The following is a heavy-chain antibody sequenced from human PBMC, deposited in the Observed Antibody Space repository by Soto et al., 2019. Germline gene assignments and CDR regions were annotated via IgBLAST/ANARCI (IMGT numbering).Heavy chain of an antibody. CDR1: GFTFSSYA. CDR2: ISTNGDRA. D-gene: IGHD3-16*01. CDR3: VNDCYAGSCYDEFFEH. Sequence: GGSLRLSCSASGFTFSSYAMHWVRQAPGKGLEWVSTISTNGDRAYYADSVKGRFTISRDSSKNTLYLQMSSVSAEDTAVYYCVNDCYAGSCYDEFFEHWGQGTLVTVSS. J-gene: IGHJ1*01. V-gene: IGHV3-64D*08.